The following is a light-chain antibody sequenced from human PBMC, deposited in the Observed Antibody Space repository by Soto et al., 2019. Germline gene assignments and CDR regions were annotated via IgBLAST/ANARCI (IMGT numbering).Light chain of an antibody. J-gene: IGKJ5*01. CDR1: QGISSS. V-gene: IGKV3-15*01. CDR3: QQYNNWPPIT. CDR2: GAS. Sequence: EVVMTQSPATLSVSPGERATLSCRASQGISSSLAWFQQKPGQAPRLLIYGASTRATGIPARFSGSGSGTEFTLTISSLQSEDFAVYYCQQYNNWPPITFGQGTRLEIK.